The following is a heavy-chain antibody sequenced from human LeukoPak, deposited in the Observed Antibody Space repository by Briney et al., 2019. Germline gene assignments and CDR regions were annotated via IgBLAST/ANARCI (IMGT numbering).Heavy chain of an antibody. CDR1: GFTFSDYY. V-gene: IGHV3-11*03. CDR2: ISSSSSYT. CDR3: ARCSSSWDFDY. D-gene: IGHD6-13*01. Sequence: AGSLTLSCAASGFTFSDYYMSWIRQAPGKGLEWVSYISSSSSYTNYADSVKGRFTISRDNAKNSLYLQMNSLRAEDTAVYYCARCSSSWDFDYWGQGTLVTVSS. J-gene: IGHJ4*02.